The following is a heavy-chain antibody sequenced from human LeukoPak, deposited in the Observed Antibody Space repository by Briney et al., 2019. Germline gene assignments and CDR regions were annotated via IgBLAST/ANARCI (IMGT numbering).Heavy chain of an antibody. CDR1: GGSITSSNYY. Sequence: SDTLSLTYTVSGGSITSSNYYWGLIRRPPGKGLEWIGSIYYSGSAYYNPALKGRVTISADTAKTQFSLQLRSVTDADTAVYYCARKYCTGGSCYFDYWGQGTRVTVAS. V-gene: IGHV4-39*01. D-gene: IGHD2-15*01. CDR2: IYYSGSA. CDR3: ARKYCTGGSCYFDY. J-gene: IGHJ4*02.